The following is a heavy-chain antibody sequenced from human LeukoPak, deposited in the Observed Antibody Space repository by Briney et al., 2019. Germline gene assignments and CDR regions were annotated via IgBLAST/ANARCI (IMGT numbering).Heavy chain of an antibody. CDR1: GGSISSYY. D-gene: IGHD3-10*01. J-gene: IGHJ6*04. Sequence: PSETLSLTCTVSGGSISSYYWSWIRQPPGKGLEWIGYIYYSGSTNYNPSPKSRVTISVDTSKNQFSLKLSSVTAADTAVYYCARSDSGSYYSPPYYYYGMDVWGKGTTVTVSS. CDR3: ARSDSGSYYSPPYYYYGMDV. V-gene: IGHV4-59*01. CDR2: IYYSGST.